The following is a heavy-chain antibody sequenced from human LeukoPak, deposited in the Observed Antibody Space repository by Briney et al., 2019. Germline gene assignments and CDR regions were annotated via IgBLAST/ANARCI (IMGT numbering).Heavy chain of an antibody. D-gene: IGHD1-26*01. V-gene: IGHV1-2*06. CDR3: ARDVVGGSYLTFADY. CDR1: GYTFTGYY. Sequence: GASVKVSCKASGYTFTGYYMHWVRQAPGQGLEWMGRINPNSGGTNYAQKFQGRVTMTRDTSISTAYMELSRLRSDDTAVYYCARDVVGGSYLTFADYWGQGTLVTVSS. CDR2: INPNSGGT. J-gene: IGHJ4*02.